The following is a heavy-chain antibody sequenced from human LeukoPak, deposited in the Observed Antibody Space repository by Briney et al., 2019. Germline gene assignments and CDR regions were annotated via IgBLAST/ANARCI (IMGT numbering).Heavy chain of an antibody. Sequence: PGGSLRLSCAASGFTFSSYGMQWVRQAPGKGLEWVAFIRYDGSNKYYADSVKGRFTISRDNSKNTLYLQMNSLRAEDTAVYYCAKDFRPFYGDYTPPHPWGQGTLVTVSS. CDR1: GFTFSSYG. V-gene: IGHV3-30*02. D-gene: IGHD4-17*01. CDR2: IRYDGSNK. J-gene: IGHJ5*02. CDR3: AKDFRPFYGDYTPPHP.